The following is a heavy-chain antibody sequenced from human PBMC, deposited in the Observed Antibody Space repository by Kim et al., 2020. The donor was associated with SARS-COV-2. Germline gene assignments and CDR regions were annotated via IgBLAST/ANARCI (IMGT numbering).Heavy chain of an antibody. D-gene: IGHD3-16*02. J-gene: IGHJ4*02. Sequence: KGRFTISRDNAKNTLYLKMNSLRAEDTAVYYCAKDCAITFGGVIGGYFDYWGQGTLVTVSS. V-gene: IGHV3-23*01. CDR3: AKDCAITFGGVIGGYFDY.